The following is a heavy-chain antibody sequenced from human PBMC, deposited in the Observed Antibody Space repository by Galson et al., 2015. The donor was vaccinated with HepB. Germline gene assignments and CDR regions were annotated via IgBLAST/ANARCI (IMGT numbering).Heavy chain of an antibody. CDR3: AREGTGTDFDY. CDR2: INPNSGGT. V-gene: IGHV1-2*06. Sequence: GYTFTDNFMHWVRQAPGQGLEWMGRINPNSGGTNSAQNFQDKVTMTRDTSINTAYMELSRLRSDDTAVYYCAREGTGTDFDYWGQGTLVTVSS. D-gene: IGHD1-1*01. CDR1: GYTFTDNF. J-gene: IGHJ4*02.